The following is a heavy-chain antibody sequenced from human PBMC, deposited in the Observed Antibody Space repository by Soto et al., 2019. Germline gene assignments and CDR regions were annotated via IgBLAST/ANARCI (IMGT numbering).Heavy chain of an antibody. CDR1: GFTFSSYS. CDR3: AREETAWPLAYGLDV. CDR2: ITRNSDI. D-gene: IGHD2-21*02. J-gene: IGHJ6*02. Sequence: PVGSLRLSCAASGFTFSSYSIHWVRQAPGKGLEWVSAITRNSDIYYADSVKGRFTISRDNAQNSVSLQMNSLRAEDTAVYYCAREETAWPLAYGLDVWGQGTTVTVS. V-gene: IGHV3-21*01.